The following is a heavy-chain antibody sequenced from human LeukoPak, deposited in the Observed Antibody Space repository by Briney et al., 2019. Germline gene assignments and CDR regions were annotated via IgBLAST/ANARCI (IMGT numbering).Heavy chain of an antibody. Sequence: SETLSLTCTVSGGSISSYYWSRIRQPPGKGLEWIGYIYYSGSTNYNPSLKSRVTISVDTSKNQFSLKLSSVTAADTAVYYCARLGSSSWYVRGYFDYWGQGTLVTVSS. CDR3: ARLGSSSWYVRGYFDY. CDR2: IYYSGST. CDR1: GGSISSYY. D-gene: IGHD6-13*01. J-gene: IGHJ4*02. V-gene: IGHV4-59*08.